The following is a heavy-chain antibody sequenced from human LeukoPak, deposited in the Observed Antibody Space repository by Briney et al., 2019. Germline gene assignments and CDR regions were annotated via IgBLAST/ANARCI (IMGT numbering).Heavy chain of an antibody. D-gene: IGHD3-10*01. CDR1: GFTFSTYV. J-gene: IGHJ4*02. CDR3: AKDMSMVRGVMGYFDY. V-gene: IGHV3-30*02. Sequence: GGSLRLSYAASGFTFSTYVMYWARQAPGKGLEWLAYIRYDGSNKYYADSVKGRFTISRDNSNNTLYLQMNSLRAEDTAIYYCAKDMSMVRGVMGYFDYWGQGTLVTVSS. CDR2: IRYDGSNK.